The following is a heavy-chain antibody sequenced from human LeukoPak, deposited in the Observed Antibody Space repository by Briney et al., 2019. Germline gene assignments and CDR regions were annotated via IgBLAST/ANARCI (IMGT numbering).Heavy chain of an antibody. D-gene: IGHD3-3*01. CDR2: INPSGGST. CDR1: GYTFTSYY. V-gene: IGHV1-46*01. Sequence: ASVKVSCKASGYTFTSYYMHWVRQAPGQGLEWMGIINPSGGSTSYAQKLQGRVTMTTDTSTSTAYMELRSLRSDDTAVYYCAREGTYYDFWSGYYTADYYYYYYMDVWGKGTTVTVSS. J-gene: IGHJ6*03. CDR3: AREGTYYDFWSGYYTADYYYYYYMDV.